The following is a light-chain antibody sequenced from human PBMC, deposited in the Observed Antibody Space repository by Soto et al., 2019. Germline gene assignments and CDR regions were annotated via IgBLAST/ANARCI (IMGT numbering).Light chain of an antibody. CDR3: QQSYTTPPWT. CDR1: QSISNY. J-gene: IGKJ1*01. Sequence: DIQITQSPSSLSASVGDRGTITCRASQSISNYLNWYQQKPGKAPKVLIYDASSLQSGVPSRFSGSGSGTDFTLTISSLQPEDFATYYCQQSYTTPPWTFGQGTKVDIK. V-gene: IGKV1-39*01. CDR2: DAS.